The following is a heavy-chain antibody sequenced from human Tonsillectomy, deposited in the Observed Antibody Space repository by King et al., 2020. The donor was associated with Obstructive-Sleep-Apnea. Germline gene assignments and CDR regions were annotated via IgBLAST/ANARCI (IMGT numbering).Heavy chain of an antibody. J-gene: IGHJ4*02. D-gene: IGHD6-19*01. Sequence: VQLVESGGGLVQPGGSLRLSCAASGFTFRSYAISWVRQAPGKGLWWASGIIGVVGSTFSADSVKGRFTISRDNSKNTLCLQMNSLRAEDTAVYYCAKDRKNIAVAGTDLWGQGTLVTVSS. CDR2: IIGVVGST. CDR3: AKDRKNIAVAGTDL. V-gene: IGHV3-23*04. CDR1: GFTFRSYA.